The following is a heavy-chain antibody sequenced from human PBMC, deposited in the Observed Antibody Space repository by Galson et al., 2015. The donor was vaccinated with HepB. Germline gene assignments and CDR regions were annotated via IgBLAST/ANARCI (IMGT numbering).Heavy chain of an antibody. CDR3: ASAVERATIDAFDI. CDR2: VYFSGST. J-gene: IGHJ3*02. Sequence: SETLSLTCTVSGGSISSGGYYWGWVRQPPGRGLEWIGSVYFSGSTYYNPSLKSRVTIYVDTSKKQFSLKLSSVSAADTALYYCASAVERATIDAFDIWGQGTMVTVSS. CDR1: GGSISSGGYY. V-gene: IGHV4-39*01. D-gene: IGHD5-24*01.